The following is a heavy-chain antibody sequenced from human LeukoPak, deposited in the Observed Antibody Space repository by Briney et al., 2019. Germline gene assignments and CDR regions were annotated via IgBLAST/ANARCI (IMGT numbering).Heavy chain of an antibody. J-gene: IGHJ4*01. Sequence: GGSLRLSCTASGFTFRSYAMTWVRQAPGKGLQWVSSISGSGVNTYYADSVKGRFTISRDNSRNTLYLQMRSLRAEDSAIYYCAKAWTAGYDRPYLDYWGQGTLVTVSS. CDR1: GFTFRSYA. D-gene: IGHD3-3*01. V-gene: IGHV3-23*01. CDR2: ISGSGVNT. CDR3: AKAWTAGYDRPYLDY.